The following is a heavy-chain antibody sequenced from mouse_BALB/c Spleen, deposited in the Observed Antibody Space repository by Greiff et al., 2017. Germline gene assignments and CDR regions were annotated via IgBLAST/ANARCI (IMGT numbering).Heavy chain of an antibody. V-gene: IGHV5-9-3*01. D-gene: IGHD1-1*01. CDR2: ISSGGSYT. CDR1: GFTFSSYA. Sequence: EVKLQESGGGLVKPGGSLKLSCAASGFTFSSYAMSWVRQTPEKRLEWVATISSGGSYTYYPDSVKGRFTISRDNAKNTLYLQMSSLRSEDTAMYYCARHEILRYFDYWGQGTTLTVSS. J-gene: IGHJ2*01. CDR3: ARHEILRYFDY.